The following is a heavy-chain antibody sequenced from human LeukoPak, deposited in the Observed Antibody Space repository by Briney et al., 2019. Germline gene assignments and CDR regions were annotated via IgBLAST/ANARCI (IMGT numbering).Heavy chain of an antibody. D-gene: IGHD3-10*01. V-gene: IGHV3-13*04. CDR1: GFTFISYD. Sequence: GGSLRLSCAASGFTFISYDMHWVRQPTGMGLEWVSGIDTAGGTYYAGSVKGRFTISRENAKNSLSLQMNSLRAGDTAVYYCARRRYGLGSYSDAYIWGQGTMVTVSS. CDR2: IDTAGGT. CDR3: ARRRYGLGSYSDAYI. J-gene: IGHJ3*02.